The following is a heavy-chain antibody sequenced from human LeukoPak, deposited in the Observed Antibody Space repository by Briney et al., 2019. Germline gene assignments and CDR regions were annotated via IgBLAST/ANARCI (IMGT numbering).Heavy chain of an antibody. Sequence: AASVKVSCKASGYTFTSYYMHWVRQAPGQGLEWMGIINPSGGSTSYAQKFQGRVTMTRDTSTSTVYMELSSLRSEDTAVYYCARTVAAAGVSAYYYGMDVWGQGTTVTVSS. J-gene: IGHJ6*02. CDR3: ARTVAAAGVSAYYYGMDV. D-gene: IGHD6-13*01. CDR1: GYTFTSYY. V-gene: IGHV1-46*01. CDR2: INPSGGST.